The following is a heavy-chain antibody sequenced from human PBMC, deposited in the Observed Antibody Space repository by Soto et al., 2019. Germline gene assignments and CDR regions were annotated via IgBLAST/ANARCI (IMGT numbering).Heavy chain of an antibody. D-gene: IGHD3-10*01. J-gene: IGHJ4*02. CDR1: GFTFSSYW. V-gene: IGHV3-74*01. Sequence: GGSLRLSCAASGFTFSSYWMHWVRQAPGKGLVWVSRINSDGSSTSYADSVKGRFTISRDNAKNTLYLQMNSLRAEDTAVYYCARDTTYYYGSGSYYSFDYWGQGTLVTVSS. CDR3: ARDTTYYYGSGSYYSFDY. CDR2: INSDGSST.